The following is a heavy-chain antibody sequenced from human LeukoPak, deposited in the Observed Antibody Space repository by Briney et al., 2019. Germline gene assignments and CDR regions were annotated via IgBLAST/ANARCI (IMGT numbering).Heavy chain of an antibody. J-gene: IGHJ1*01. V-gene: IGHV1-69*05. CDR2: IIPIFGTA. D-gene: IGHD4-23*01. Sequence: GASVTVSCKASVGTFSSYAISWVRQAPGQGLEWMGGIIPIFGTANYAQKFQGRVTITTDEYTSTAYMELSSLRSEDAAVYYCTTYGSNIAEYFEHWGQGTLVSVSS. CDR1: VGTFSSYA. CDR3: TTYGSNIAEYFEH.